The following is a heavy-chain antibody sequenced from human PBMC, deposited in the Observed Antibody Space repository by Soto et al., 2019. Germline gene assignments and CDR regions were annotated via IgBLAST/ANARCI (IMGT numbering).Heavy chain of an antibody. Sequence: QVQLVESGGGVVQPGRSLRLSCAASGFTFSDYAMHWVRQAPGKGLEWVTTMSSDGSNKYYADSVKGRFTISRDNSKNTLYLQMSSLRTEDTAVYYCANAFGSGYYYGMDVWGQGTTVTVSS. D-gene: IGHD2-2*01. CDR3: ANAFGSGYYYGMDV. CDR1: GFTFSDYA. V-gene: IGHV3-30*04. J-gene: IGHJ6*02. CDR2: MSSDGSNK.